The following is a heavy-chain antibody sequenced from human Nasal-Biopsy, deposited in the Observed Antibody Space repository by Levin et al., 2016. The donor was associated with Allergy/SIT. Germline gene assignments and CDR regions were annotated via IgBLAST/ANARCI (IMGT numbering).Heavy chain of an antibody. CDR3: ASHFCTTTCYYYNDV. Sequence: GESLKISCATSGINFGGEWMHWVRQAPGKGLEWVAHISASGPTVYYADSVKGRFTISRHDAENSLFLQMHSLRAEDTAVYYCASHFCTTTCYYYNDVWGKGTTVTVSS. D-gene: IGHD1-1*01. J-gene: IGHJ6*03. CDR2: ISASGPTV. V-gene: IGHV3-48*01. CDR1: GINFGGEW.